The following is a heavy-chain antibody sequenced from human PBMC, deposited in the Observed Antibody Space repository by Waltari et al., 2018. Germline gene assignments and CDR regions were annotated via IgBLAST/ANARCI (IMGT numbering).Heavy chain of an antibody. CDR1: GGSFSGYY. D-gene: IGHD6-13*01. J-gene: IGHJ4*02. CDR2: INHSGST. V-gene: IGHV4-34*01. CDR3: ARRRQQLHTSLDY. Sequence: QVQLQQWGAGLLKPSETLSLTCAVYGGSFSGYYWSWIRQPPGKGLEWIGEINHSGSTNHNPSLKSRVTISVDTSKNQFSLKRSSVTAADTAVYYCARRRQQLHTSLDYWGQGTLVTVSS.